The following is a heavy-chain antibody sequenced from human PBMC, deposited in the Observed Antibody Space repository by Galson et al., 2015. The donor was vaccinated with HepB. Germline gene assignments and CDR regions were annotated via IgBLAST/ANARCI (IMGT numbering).Heavy chain of an antibody. CDR3: AKDRGGGAAAGTWFDP. J-gene: IGHJ5*02. D-gene: IGHD6-13*01. CDR1: GFTFSSYA. Sequence: SLRLSCAASGFTFSSYAMSWVRQAPGKGLEWVSAISGSGGSTYYADSVKGRFTISRDNSKNTLYLQMNSLRAEDTAVYYCAKDRGGGAAAGTWFDPWGQGTLVTVSS. CDR2: ISGSGGST. V-gene: IGHV3-23*01.